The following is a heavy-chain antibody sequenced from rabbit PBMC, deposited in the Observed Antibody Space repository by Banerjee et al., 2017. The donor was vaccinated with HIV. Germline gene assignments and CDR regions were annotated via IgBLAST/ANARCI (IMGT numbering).Heavy chain of an antibody. V-gene: IGHV1S45*01. J-gene: IGHJ4*01. CDR1: GFSFSNKYV. Sequence: QAQLEESGDDLVKPEGSLTLTCTASGFSFSNKYVMCWVRQAPGKGLEWIACINTSSGSTVYASWAKGRFTISRTSSTTVTLQMTSLTAADTATYFCARDLAAVIGWNFGLWGPGTLVTVS. D-gene: IGHD1-1*01. CDR2: INTSSGST. CDR3: ARDLAAVIGWNFGL.